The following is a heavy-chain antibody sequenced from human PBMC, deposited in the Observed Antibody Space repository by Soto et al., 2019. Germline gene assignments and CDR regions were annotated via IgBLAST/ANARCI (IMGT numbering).Heavy chain of an antibody. CDR1: GGSISSYY. V-gene: IGHV4-59*08. CDR2: IYSSGST. CDR3: ARKGDQNGYFDL. J-gene: IGHJ2*01. D-gene: IGHD2-21*02. Sequence: QVQLQESGPGLVKPSETLSLTCTVSGGSISSYYWNWIRQPPGKGLEWIGYIYSSGSTKYNPSLKSRVIISVDTSKNQFSLKLSSVTAADTAVYYCARKGDQNGYFDLWGRGTLVTVSS.